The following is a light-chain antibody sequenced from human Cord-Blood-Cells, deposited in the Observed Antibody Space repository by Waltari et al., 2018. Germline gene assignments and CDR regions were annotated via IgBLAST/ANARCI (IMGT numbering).Light chain of an antibody. CDR2: WAS. CDR1: PSVLYSSNNKNY. V-gene: IGKV4-1*01. J-gene: IGKJ2*01. Sequence: DFVMPQAPYSLAVSMRVRATVTRKSSPSVLYSSNNKNYLAWYQQKPGQPPKLLIYWASTRESGVPDRFSGSGSGTDFTLTISSLQAEDVAVYYCQQYYSTPYTFGQGTKLEIK. CDR3: QQYYSTPYT.